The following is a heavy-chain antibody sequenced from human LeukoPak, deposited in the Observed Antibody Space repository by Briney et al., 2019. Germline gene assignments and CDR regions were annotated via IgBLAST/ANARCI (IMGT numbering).Heavy chain of an antibody. D-gene: IGHD2-21*02. CDR3: AIPPGYCGNDCAFAH. Sequence: GESLQISCAGSGYSFSNYWIGWVRQMPGKGLEWMGILYPGDYETRYSPSCQGLVTISVDKSISTAYLQWSSLKASDTAMYYCAIPPGYCGNDCAFAHWGQGTLVTVSS. J-gene: IGHJ4*02. V-gene: IGHV5-51*01. CDR1: GYSFSNYW. CDR2: LYPGDYET.